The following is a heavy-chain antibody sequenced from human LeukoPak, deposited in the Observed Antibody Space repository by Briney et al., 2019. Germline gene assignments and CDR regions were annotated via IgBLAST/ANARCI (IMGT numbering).Heavy chain of an antibody. CDR1: GGSISSSSYY. CDR2: IYYSGST. V-gene: IGHV4-39*01. CDR3: ARHRVERLLWFGEPPPPLYNWFDP. D-gene: IGHD3-10*01. Sequence: KPSETLSLTCTVSGGSISSSSYYWGGIRQPPGKGLEWIGSIYYSGSTYYNPSLKSRVTISVDTSKNQFSLKLSSVTAADTAVYYCARHRVERLLWFGEPPPPLYNWFDPWGQGTLVTVSS. J-gene: IGHJ5*02.